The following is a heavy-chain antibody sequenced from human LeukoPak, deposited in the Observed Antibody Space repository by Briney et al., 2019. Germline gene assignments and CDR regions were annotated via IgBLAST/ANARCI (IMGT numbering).Heavy chain of an antibody. V-gene: IGHV3-64D*06. CDR3: VKGATVALLNYFDH. Sequence: GGSLRLSCSASGFTFSTFAMHWVRQAPGKGLGYVSGIITNGGSTSYADSVKGRFTISRNNSKNTLYLQMSSLRPEDTAVYYCVKGATVALLNYFDHWGQGTLVTVSS. CDR1: GFTFSTFA. CDR2: IITNGGST. D-gene: IGHD6-19*01. J-gene: IGHJ4*02.